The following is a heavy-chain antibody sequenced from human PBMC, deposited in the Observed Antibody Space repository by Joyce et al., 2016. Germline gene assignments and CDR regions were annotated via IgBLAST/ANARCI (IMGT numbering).Heavy chain of an antibody. J-gene: IGHJ6*02. V-gene: IGHV3-21*02. CDR3: ARGGLVYDYSMDV. CDR2: ISGDRRFI. Sequence: EVQLVESGGGLVKPGGSLKISCAASGFMFSTSSMSWFRQAPGKGLEGVSAISGDRRFIFHADSVRGRFTGSRDNAENSLYLQMKSLRVEDTAVYFCARGGLVYDYSMDVWGQGTTVIVSS. CDR1: GFMFSTSS. D-gene: IGHD2-21*01.